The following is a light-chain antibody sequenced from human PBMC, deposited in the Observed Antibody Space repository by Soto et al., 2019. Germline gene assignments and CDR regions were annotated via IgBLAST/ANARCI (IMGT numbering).Light chain of an antibody. V-gene: IGKV3-11*01. CDR3: QQRSNWPLVT. CDR2: DAS. Sequence: EIVLTQSPATLSLSPGERATLSCRASQSVSSYLAWYQQKPGQPPRLLIYDASNRATGIPARFSGSGSGTDFTLTISILETEDFAVYYCQQRSNWPLVTFGPGTRVDVK. CDR1: QSVSSY. J-gene: IGKJ3*01.